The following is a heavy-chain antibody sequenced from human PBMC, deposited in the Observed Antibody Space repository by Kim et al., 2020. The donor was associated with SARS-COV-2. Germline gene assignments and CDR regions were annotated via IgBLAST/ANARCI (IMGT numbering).Heavy chain of an antibody. CDR2: IYYSGST. V-gene: IGHV4-61*01. J-gene: IGHJ2*01. CDR1: GGSVSSGSYY. D-gene: IGHD1-26*01. Sequence: SETLSLTCTVSGGSVSSGSYYWSWIRQPPGKGLEWIGYIYYSGSTNYNPSLKSRVTISVDTSKNQFSLKLSSVTAADTAVYYCAREKGELLGFNYWYFDLWGRGTLVTVSS. CDR3: AREKGELLGFNYWYFDL.